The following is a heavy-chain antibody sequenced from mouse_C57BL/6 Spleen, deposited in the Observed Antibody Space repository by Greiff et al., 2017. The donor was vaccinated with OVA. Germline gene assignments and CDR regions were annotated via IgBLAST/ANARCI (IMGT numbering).Heavy chain of an antibody. CDR3: AGYYDYDGFAY. D-gene: IGHD2-4*01. V-gene: IGHV3-5*01. CDR2: IYYSGTI. J-gene: IGHJ3*01. CDR1: GISITTGNYR. Sequence: EVQVVESGPGLVKPSQTVFLTCTVTGISITTGNYRWSWIRQFPGNKLEWIGYIYYSGTITNNPSLTSRTTITRDTPKNQSFLEMNSLTDEDTAKYYCAGYYDYDGFAYWGQGTLVTVSA.